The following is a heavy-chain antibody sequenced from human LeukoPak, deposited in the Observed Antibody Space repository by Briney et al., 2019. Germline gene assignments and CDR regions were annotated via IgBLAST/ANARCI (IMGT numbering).Heavy chain of an antibody. CDR3: ARGKSLLWLHYYYYYMDV. D-gene: IGHD5-18*01. CDR2: IYYSGST. J-gene: IGHJ6*03. V-gene: IGHV4-30-4*07. Sequence: SETLSLTCAVSGGSISSGGYSWSWIRQPPGKGLEWIGYIYYSGSTYYNPSLKSRVTISVDTSKNQFSLKLSSVTAADTAVYYCARGKSLLWLHYYYYYMDVWGKGTTVTVSS. CDR1: GGSISSGGYS.